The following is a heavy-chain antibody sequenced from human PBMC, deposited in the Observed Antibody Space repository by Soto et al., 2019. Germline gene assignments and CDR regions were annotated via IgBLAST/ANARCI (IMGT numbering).Heavy chain of an antibody. CDR2: ISYDGSNK. V-gene: IGHV3-30-3*01. CDR1: GFTLSSYA. D-gene: IGHD3-16*02. Sequence: GFLRLSWAVAGFTLSSYAIHWVRQAPGKGLEWVGVISYDGSNKYYADSVKGRFTISRDNSKNTLYLQMNSLRAEETDVYYCARAPVRGYEYVWGSYRFGAFDIWGQGTMVTVSS. J-gene: IGHJ3*02. CDR3: ARAPVRGYEYVWGSYRFGAFDI.